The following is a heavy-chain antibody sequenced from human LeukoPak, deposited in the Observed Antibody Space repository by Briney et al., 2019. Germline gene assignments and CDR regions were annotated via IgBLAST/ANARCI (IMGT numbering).Heavy chain of an antibody. J-gene: IGHJ5*02. Sequence: ASVKVSCKASGYTFTSYGISWVRQAPGQGLERMGWISAYNGNTNYAQKLQGRVTMTTDTSTSTAYMELRSLRSDDTAVYYCARVFGLHPGIDWFDPRGQGTLVTVSS. CDR2: ISAYNGNT. CDR1: GYTFTSYG. CDR3: ARVFGLHPGIDWFDP. D-gene: IGHD3-10*01. V-gene: IGHV1-18*01.